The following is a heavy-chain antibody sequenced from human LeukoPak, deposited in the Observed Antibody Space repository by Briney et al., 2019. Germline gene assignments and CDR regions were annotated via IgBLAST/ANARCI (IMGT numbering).Heavy chain of an antibody. V-gene: IGHV1-2*02. CDR2: INPNSGAT. CDR3: ARANYCSSTSCFRDAFDI. J-gene: IGHJ3*02. CDR1: GYTFTAYY. D-gene: IGHD2-2*01. Sequence: GASVKVSCKASGYTFTAYYIHWVRQAPGQGLEWMAWINPNSGATNYAQKFQGRVTMTRDTSISTAYMELSRLRSDDTAVYYCARANYCSSTSCFRDAFDIWGQGTMVTVSS.